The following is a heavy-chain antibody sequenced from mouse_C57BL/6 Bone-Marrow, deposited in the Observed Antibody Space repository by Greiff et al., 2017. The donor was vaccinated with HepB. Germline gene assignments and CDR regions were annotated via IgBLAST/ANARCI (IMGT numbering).Heavy chain of an antibody. CDR3: ASRGMIYYVLRGYFDV. V-gene: IGHV1-69*01. Sequence: QVQLQQPGAELVMPGASVKLSCKASGYTFTSYWMHWVKQRPGQGLEWIGEIDPSDSYTNYNQKFKGKSTLTVDKSSSTAYMQLSSLTSEDSAVYYCASRGMIYYVLRGYFDVWGTGTTVTVSS. CDR1: GYTFTSYW. CDR2: IDPSDSYT. D-gene: IGHD2-1*01. J-gene: IGHJ1*03.